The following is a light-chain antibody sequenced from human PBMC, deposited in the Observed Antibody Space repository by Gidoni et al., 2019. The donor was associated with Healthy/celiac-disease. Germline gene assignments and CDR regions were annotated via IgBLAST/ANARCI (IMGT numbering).Light chain of an antibody. CDR3: QTWGTGIQD. V-gene: IGLV4-69*01. CDR1: SGHSSYA. Sequence: QLVLTQSPSASPSLVSSVKLTGPLSSGHSSYALARHQHQPEKGPRYLMKLNSDGSHSKGDGIPDRFSGSSSGAERYLTISSLQSEDEAAYYCQTWGTGIQDFGTRTKVTV. J-gene: IGLJ1*01. CDR2: LNSDGSH.